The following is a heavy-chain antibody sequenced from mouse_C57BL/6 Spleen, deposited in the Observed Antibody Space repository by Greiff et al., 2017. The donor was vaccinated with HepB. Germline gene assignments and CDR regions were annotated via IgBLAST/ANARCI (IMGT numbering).Heavy chain of an antibody. CDR2: IHPSDSDT. Sequence: QVQLQQPGAELVKPGASVKVSCKASGYTFTSYWMHWVKQRPGQGLEWIGRIHPSDSDTNYNQKFKGKATLTVDKSSSTAYMQLSSLTSEDSAVYYCAMGVLTSWFAYWGQGTLVTVSA. V-gene: IGHV1-74*01. CDR1: GYTFTSYW. D-gene: IGHD2-13*01. CDR3: AMGVLTSWFAY. J-gene: IGHJ3*01.